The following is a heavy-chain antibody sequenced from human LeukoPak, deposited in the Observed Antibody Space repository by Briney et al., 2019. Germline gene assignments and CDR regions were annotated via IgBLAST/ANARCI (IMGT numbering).Heavy chain of an antibody. J-gene: IGHJ4*02. CDR2: ISSSSNKV. V-gene: IGHV3-48*01. CDR3: ARNFYCGGDCAISYFDY. D-gene: IGHD2-21*02. CDR1: GFDFGTYA. Sequence: GGSLRLSCVASGFDFGTYAMSWVRQVPGKGLEWVSYISSSSNKVYYADSVKGRFTISRDNAKNSLFLQMNSLRADDTAVYYCARNFYCGGDCAISYFDYWGQGTLVTVSS.